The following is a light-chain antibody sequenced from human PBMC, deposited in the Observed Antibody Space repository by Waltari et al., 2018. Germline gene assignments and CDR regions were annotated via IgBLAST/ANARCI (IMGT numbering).Light chain of an antibody. J-gene: IGKJ4*01. CDR2: GST. Sequence: EIVMTQSPATLSVSPGERATLSCRASQNIYFNLARYQQRPVHAPSVLVSGSTTMHTVIPARVSLSGSGTYFTRTICNLQSEDFSFYFCHQYNSLPLPFGGGIKVEVK. CDR1: QNIYFN. CDR3: HQYNSLPLP. V-gene: IGKV3D-15*01.